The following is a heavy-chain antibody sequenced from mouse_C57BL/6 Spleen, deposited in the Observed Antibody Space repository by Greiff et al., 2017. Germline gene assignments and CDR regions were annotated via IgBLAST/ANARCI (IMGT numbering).Heavy chain of an antibody. V-gene: IGHV1-22*01. Sequence: EVQLQQSGPELVKPGASVKMSCKASGYTFTDYNMHWVKQSHGKSLEWIGYINPNNGGTSYNQKFKGKATLTVNKSSSTAYMELRSLTSEDSAVYYGARDGIYYGNSWFAYWGQGTLVTVSA. CDR1: GYTFTDYN. D-gene: IGHD2-1*01. J-gene: IGHJ3*01. CDR2: INPNNGGT. CDR3: ARDGIYYGNSWFAY.